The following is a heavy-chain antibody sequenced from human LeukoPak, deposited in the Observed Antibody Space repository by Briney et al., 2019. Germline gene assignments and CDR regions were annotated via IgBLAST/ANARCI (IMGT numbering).Heavy chain of an antibody. CDR2: IYHSGST. D-gene: IGHD6-6*01. V-gene: IGHV4-34*01. J-gene: IGHJ6*03. CDR3: ARGLAARRYYYYYMDV. Sequence: SETLSLTCAVYGGSFSGYYWSWIRQPPGKGLEWIGEIYHSGSTNYNPSLKSRVTISVDTSKNQFSLKLSSVTAADTAVYYCARGLAARRYYYYYMDVWGKGTTVTVSS. CDR1: GGSFSGYY.